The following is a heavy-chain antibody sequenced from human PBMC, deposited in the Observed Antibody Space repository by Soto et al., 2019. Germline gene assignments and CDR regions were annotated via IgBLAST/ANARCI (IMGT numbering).Heavy chain of an antibody. CDR1: GFTFSSYG. CDR2: ISYDGSNK. J-gene: IGHJ5*02. D-gene: IGHD3-10*01. CDR3: AKGLRLLWFGELLDWFDP. Sequence: QVQLVESGGGVVQPGRSLRLSCAASGFTFSSYGMHWVRQAPGKGLEWVAVISYDGSNKYYADSVKGRFTISRDNSKNTLYLQMNSLRAEDTAVYYCAKGLRLLWFGELLDWFDPWGQGTLVTVSS. V-gene: IGHV3-30*18.